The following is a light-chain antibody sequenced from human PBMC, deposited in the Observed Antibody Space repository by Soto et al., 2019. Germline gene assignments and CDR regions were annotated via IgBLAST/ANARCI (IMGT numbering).Light chain of an antibody. CDR3: QQFNTYPL. Sequence: AIQLTQSPSSLSASVGDRVTITCRASQGISSALAWYQQKPGETPKVLIYDASSLQSGVPTRFSGRGSGTDFTLTISSLQPEDSATYYCQQFNTYPLVGPGTKVDVK. CDR1: QGISSA. CDR2: DAS. V-gene: IGKV1-13*02. J-gene: IGKJ3*01.